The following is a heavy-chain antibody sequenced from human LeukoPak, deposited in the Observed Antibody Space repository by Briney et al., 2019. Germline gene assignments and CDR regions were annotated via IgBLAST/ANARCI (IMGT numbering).Heavy chain of an antibody. J-gene: IGHJ2*01. V-gene: IGHV1-18*01. CDR2: ISAYNGNT. D-gene: IGHD5-18*01. Sequence: GASVNVSSKASGYTFTIYGISGVRQAPGQGGEWMGRISAYNGNTNYAQKLQGRVTITTDTSTSTAYMELRSLRSDDTAVYYCAKYSKGYFDLWGRGTLVTVSS. CDR3: AKYSKGYFDL. CDR1: GYTFTIYG.